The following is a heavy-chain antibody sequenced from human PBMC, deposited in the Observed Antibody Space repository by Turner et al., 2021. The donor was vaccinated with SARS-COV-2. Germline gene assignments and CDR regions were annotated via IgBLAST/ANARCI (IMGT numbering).Heavy chain of an antibody. CDR3: ARGLWVYWYFGL. CDR2: IEQDGSEK. V-gene: IGHV3-7*01. CDR1: GFTFSSYW. D-gene: IGHD3-16*01. Sequence: VQLVQSGGGLVEPGGSLCLSCAASGFTFSSYWMSWVRQAPGKGLEWVANIEQDGSEKYYGDSVKDRCTISRDNAKNSLYLQMNRLRGEETAVYYCARGLWVYWYFGLWGRGTLVTVSS. J-gene: IGHJ2*01.